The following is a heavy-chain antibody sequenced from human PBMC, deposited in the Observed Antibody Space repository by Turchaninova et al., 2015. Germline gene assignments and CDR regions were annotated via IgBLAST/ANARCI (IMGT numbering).Heavy chain of an antibody. CDR3: VRAYYSNHFDY. Sequence: QTTLKESGPTLVKPTETLTLTCTFSGFSRRTSGVSVGWIRHPPGKALEWLALIFWDDDKLYSPSLKSRLTITKDTSKNQVVLTMTDMDPVDTATYYCVRAYYSNHFDYWGQGTLVTVSS. D-gene: IGHD1-26*01. CDR1: GFSRRTSGVS. CDR2: IFWDDDK. V-gene: IGHV2-5*02. J-gene: IGHJ4*02.